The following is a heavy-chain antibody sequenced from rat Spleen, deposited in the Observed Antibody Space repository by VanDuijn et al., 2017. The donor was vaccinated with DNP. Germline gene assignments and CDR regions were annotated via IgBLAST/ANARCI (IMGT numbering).Heavy chain of an antibody. CDR1: GYSITSNY. V-gene: IGHV3-1*01. CDR3: ARGGGGIWFAY. CDR2: ISYSGVT. D-gene: IGHD4-3*01. J-gene: IGHJ3*01. Sequence: EVQLQESGPGLVKPSQSLSLTCSVTGYSITSNYWGWIRHFPGNKMEWIGYISYSGVTSYNPSLRSRISITRDTSKNQSLLQLNSVTTEDTATYFCARGGGGIWFAYWGQGTLVTVSS.